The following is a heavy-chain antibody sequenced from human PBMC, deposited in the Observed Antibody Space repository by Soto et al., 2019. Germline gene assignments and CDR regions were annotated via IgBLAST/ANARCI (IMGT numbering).Heavy chain of an antibody. V-gene: IGHV3-66*01. Sequence: GGSLRLSCAASGFTVSSNYMSWVRQAPGKGLEWVSVIYSGGSTYYADSVKGRFTISRDNSKNTLYLQMNSLRAEDTAVYYCARDSSSYYDFWSGPLDYWGQGTQVTVSS. CDR3: ARDSSSYYDFWSGPLDY. J-gene: IGHJ4*02. CDR2: IYSGGST. D-gene: IGHD3-3*01. CDR1: GFTVSSNY.